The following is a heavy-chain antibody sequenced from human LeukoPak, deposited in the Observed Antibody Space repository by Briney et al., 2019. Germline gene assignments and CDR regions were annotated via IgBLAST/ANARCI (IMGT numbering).Heavy chain of an antibody. CDR1: GFTFSDYY. CDR2: ISSSGSTI. CDR3: ARDGRFLRFLEWWN. D-gene: IGHD3-3*01. Sequence: GGSLRLSCAASGFTFSDYYMSWIRQAPGKGLEWVSYISSSGSTIYYADSVKGRFTISRDNAKKSLYLQMNSLRAEDTAMYYCARDGRFLRFLEWWNWGQGTLVTVSS. V-gene: IGHV3-11*04. J-gene: IGHJ4*02.